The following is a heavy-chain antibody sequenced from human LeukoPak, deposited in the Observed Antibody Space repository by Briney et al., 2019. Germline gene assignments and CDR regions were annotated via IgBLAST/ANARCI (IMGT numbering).Heavy chain of an antibody. CDR3: ARSLKDYYGSGMDQSDAFDI. CDR2: IIPVLGIA. D-gene: IGHD3-10*01. CDR1: GGTFSSYA. J-gene: IGHJ3*02. V-gene: IGHV1-69*04. Sequence: ASVKVSCKASGGTFSSYAISWVRQAPGQGLEWMGRIIPVLGIANYAQKFQGRVTITADKSTSTAYMELSSLRSEDTAVYYCARSLKDYYGSGMDQSDAFDIWGQGTMVTVSS.